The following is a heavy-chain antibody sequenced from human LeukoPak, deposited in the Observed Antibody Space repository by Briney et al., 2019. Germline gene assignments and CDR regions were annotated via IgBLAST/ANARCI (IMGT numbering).Heavy chain of an antibody. J-gene: IGHJ4*02. Sequence: KPWGSLRLSCAASGFTFSSYSMNWVRQAPGKGLEWGSSISSSSSYIYYADSVKGRFTISRDNAKNSLYLQMNSLRAEDTAVYYCARDAIDNYYDSSGYYSYWGQGTLVTVSS. CDR2: ISSSSSYI. CDR3: ARDAIDNYYDSSGYYSY. D-gene: IGHD3-22*01. V-gene: IGHV3-21*01. CDR1: GFTFSSYS.